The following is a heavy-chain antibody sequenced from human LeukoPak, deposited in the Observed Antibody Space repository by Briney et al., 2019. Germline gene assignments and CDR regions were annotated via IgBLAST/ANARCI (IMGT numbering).Heavy chain of an antibody. V-gene: IGHV1-18*01. J-gene: IGHJ4*02. CDR3: ARWDYDILTGPHLNY. CDR1: GYTFTSYG. D-gene: IGHD3-9*01. Sequence: ASVKVSCKASGYTFTSYGISWVRQAPGQGLEWMGWISAYNGNTNYAQKLQGRVTMTTDTSTGTAYMELRSLRSDDTAVYYCARWDYDILTGPHLNYWGQGTLVTVSS. CDR2: ISAYNGNT.